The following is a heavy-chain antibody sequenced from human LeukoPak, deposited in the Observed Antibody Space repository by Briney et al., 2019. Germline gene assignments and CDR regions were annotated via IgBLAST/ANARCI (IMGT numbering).Heavy chain of an antibody. J-gene: IGHJ4*02. CDR1: GFTFSSYG. V-gene: IGHV3-23*01. D-gene: IGHD4-17*01. CDR2: ISGSGGST. CDR3: ANNGDGSYFDY. Sequence: QSGGSLRLSCAASGFTFSSYGMHWVRQAPGKGLEWVSAISGSGGSTYYADSVKGRFTISRDNSKNTLYLQMNSLRAEDTAVYYCANNGDGSYFDYWGQGTLVTVSS.